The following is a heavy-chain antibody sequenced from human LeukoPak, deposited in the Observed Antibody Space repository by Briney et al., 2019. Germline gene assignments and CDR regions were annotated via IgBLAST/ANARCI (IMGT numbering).Heavy chain of an antibody. J-gene: IGHJ4*02. V-gene: IGHV3-30-3*01. CDR3: ARARHGSGSYYFLVDY. CDR2: ISYDGSNK. CDR1: GFTFSSYA. Sequence: GRALRLSCAASGFTFSSYAMHWVRQAPGKGLEGVAVISYDGSNKYYADSVKGRFTISRDNSKNTLYLQMNSLRAEDTAVYYCARARHGSGSYYFLVDYWGQGTLVTVSS. D-gene: IGHD3-10*01.